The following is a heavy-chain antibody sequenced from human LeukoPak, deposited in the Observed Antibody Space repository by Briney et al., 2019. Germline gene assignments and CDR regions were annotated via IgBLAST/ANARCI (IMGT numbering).Heavy chain of an antibody. CDR1: GGSFSGYY. CDR2: INHSGST. V-gene: IGHV4-34*01. J-gene: IGHJ5*02. D-gene: IGHD2-8*01. Sequence: SETLSLTCAVYGGSFSGYYWSWIRQPPGKGLEWIGEINHSGSTNYNPSLKSRVTISVDTSKNQFSLKLSSVTAADTAVYYCARGRTRSIVLKDRWFDPWGQGTLVTVSS. CDR3: ARGRTRSIVLKDRWFDP.